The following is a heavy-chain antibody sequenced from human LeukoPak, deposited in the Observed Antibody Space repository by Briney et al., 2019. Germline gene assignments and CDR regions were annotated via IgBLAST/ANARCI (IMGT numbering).Heavy chain of an antibody. J-gene: IGHJ3*02. Sequence: GGSLRLSCAASGFTFSSYWMSWVRQAPGKGLEWVANIKQDGSEKYYVDSVKGRFTISRDNAKNSLYLQMNSLRAEDTAVYYCASGPGEGAFDIWGQGTMVTVSS. D-gene: IGHD3-16*01. CDR1: GFTFSSYW. CDR2: IKQDGSEK. V-gene: IGHV3-7*01. CDR3: ASGPGEGAFDI.